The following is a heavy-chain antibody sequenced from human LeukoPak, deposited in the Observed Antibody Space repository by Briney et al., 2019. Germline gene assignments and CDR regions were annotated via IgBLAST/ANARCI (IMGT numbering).Heavy chain of an antibody. Sequence: GGSLRLSCAASGFTFSDYYMSWIRQAPGKGLEWVSYISSSGSTIYYADSVKGRFTISRDNAKNSLYLQMNSLRAEDTAVYYCARDLDYVWGSYRYPFDYWGQGTLVTVSS. D-gene: IGHD3-16*02. CDR2: ISSSGSTI. J-gene: IGHJ4*02. CDR1: GFTFSDYY. CDR3: ARDLDYVWGSYRYPFDY. V-gene: IGHV3-11*04.